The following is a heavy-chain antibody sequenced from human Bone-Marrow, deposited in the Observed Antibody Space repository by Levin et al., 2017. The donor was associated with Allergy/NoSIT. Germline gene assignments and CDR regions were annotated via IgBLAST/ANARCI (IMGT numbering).Heavy chain of an antibody. V-gene: IGHV3-9*01. D-gene: IGHD6-13*01. CDR3: AKDLAVGNDFYYYGMDV. Sequence: GGSLRLSCAASGFKFDDYAMHWVRQAPGKGLEWVAGISWKSGSIGYADSVKGRYTISRDNGRNSLYLQMNSLRGEDTALYYCAKDLAVGNDFYYYGMDVWGQGTTVTVSS. CDR1: GFKFDDYA. CDR2: ISWKSGSI. J-gene: IGHJ6*02.